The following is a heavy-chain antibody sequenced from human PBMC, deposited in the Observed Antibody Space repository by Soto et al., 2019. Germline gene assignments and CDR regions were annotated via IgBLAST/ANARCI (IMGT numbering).Heavy chain of an antibody. J-gene: IGHJ4*02. CDR2: IYTGGSS. V-gene: IGHV3-53*01. CDR3: ATTSTGRRFDF. D-gene: IGHD3-10*01. CDR1: GFTVSSTY. Sequence: EVQLVESGGGLIQPGGSLRLSCAASGFTVSSTYMTWVRQAPGKGLEWVSIIYTGGSSFYADSVKGRFTVSRDNSKNTLYLQMNSLRADDTAVYYCATTSTGRRFDFWGQGTLVTVSS.